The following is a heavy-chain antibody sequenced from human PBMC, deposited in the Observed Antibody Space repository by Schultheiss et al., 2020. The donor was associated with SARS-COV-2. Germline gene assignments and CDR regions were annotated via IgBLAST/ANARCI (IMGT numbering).Heavy chain of an antibody. J-gene: IGHJ4*02. CDR1: GYSFTSYW. D-gene: IGHD2-21*02. Sequence: GGSLRLSCKGSGYSFTSYWIGWVRQMPGKGLEWMGIIYPGDSDTRYSPSFQGHVTISVDKSISVAYLQWSSLKASDTAMYFCARQTAGFSPPDYWGQGTLVTVSS. CDR3: ARQTAGFSPPDY. V-gene: IGHV5-51*01. CDR2: IYPGDSDT.